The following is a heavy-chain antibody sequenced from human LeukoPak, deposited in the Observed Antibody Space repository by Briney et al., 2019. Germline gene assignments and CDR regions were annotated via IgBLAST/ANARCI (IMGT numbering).Heavy chain of an antibody. CDR3: ARDGTGSGFDY. CDR1: GFSFSSYG. D-gene: IGHD1-7*01. J-gene: IGHJ4*02. Sequence: GGPLRLSCAASGFSFSSYGMHWVRQAPGKGLEWVAVIWYDGSNKYYADSVKGRFTISRDNSKNTLYLQMNSLRAEDTAVYYCARDGTGSGFDYWGQGTLVTVSS. CDR2: IWYDGSNK. V-gene: IGHV3-33*01.